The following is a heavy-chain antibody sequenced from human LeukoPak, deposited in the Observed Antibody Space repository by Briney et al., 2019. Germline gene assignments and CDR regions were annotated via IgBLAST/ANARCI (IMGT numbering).Heavy chain of an antibody. Sequence: ASVKVSCKASGYTFANYEISWVRQAPGQGLEWMGWINTYNGKTNYAQKVQGRVTVTTDTSTGTAYMELRSLISDDTAVYYCARVGHSNHFYYYMDVWGKGTTVTVSS. CDR2: INTYNGKT. J-gene: IGHJ6*03. CDR1: GYTFANYE. CDR3: ARVGHSNHFYYYMDV. V-gene: IGHV1-18*01. D-gene: IGHD4-11*01.